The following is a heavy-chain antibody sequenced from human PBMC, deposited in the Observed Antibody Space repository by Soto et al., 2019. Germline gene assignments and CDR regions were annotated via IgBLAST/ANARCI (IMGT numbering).Heavy chain of an antibody. CDR2: ISAYNGNT. D-gene: IGHD3-9*01. CDR3: ARDGSDYDILTGYYSSQYFYYGMDV. CDR1: GYTFTSYG. J-gene: IGHJ6*02. V-gene: IGHV1-18*01. Sequence: QVPLVQSGAEVKKPGASVKVSCKASGYTFTSYGISWVRQAPGQGLEWMGWISAYNGNTNYAQKLQGRVTMTTDTSTSTAYMELRSLRSDDTAVYYCARDGSDYDILTGYYSSQYFYYGMDVWGQGTTVTVSS.